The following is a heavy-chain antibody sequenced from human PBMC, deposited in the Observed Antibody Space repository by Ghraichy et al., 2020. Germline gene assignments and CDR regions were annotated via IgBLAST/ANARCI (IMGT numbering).Heavy chain of an antibody. CDR2: INSESIYI. Sequence: GGSLRLSCVASGFTFSAYSMNWVRQAPGKGLEWVASINSESIYIYYGDSVRGRFTISRDNARSSLYLQMNSLGAEDTAVYYCARDSQGLSYATSGYQSDYWGQGTLVTVSS. V-gene: IGHV3-21*01. CDR1: GFTFSAYS. D-gene: IGHD3-22*01. CDR3: ARDSQGLSYATSGYQSDY. J-gene: IGHJ4*02.